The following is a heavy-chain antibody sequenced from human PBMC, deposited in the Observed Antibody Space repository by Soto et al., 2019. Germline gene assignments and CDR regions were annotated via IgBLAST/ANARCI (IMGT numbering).Heavy chain of an antibody. Sequence: SVKVSCKASGGTFSSYAISWVRQAPGQGLEWMGGIIPIFGTANYAQKFQGRGTITADESTSTAYMELSSLRSEDTAVYYCARDPPGGTMVRGKYYYGMDVWGQGTTVTVSS. CDR2: IIPIFGTA. CDR3: ARDPPGGTMVRGKYYYGMDV. CDR1: GGTFSSYA. D-gene: IGHD3-10*01. J-gene: IGHJ6*02. V-gene: IGHV1-69*13.